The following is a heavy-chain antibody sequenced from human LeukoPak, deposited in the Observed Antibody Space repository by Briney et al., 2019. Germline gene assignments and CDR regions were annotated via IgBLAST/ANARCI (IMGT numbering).Heavy chain of an antibody. J-gene: IGHJ4*02. CDR1: GGSISGYY. CDR2: IYYSGST. Sequence: SETLSLTCTVSGGSISGYYWAWIRQPPGKGLEWIGNIYYSGSTNYNSSLKSRVTISVDTPKNQFYLKLSSVTAADTAVYYCARDPGGSYRPFDYWGQGTLVTVSS. V-gene: IGHV4-59*01. CDR3: ARDPGGSYRPFDY. D-gene: IGHD1-26*01.